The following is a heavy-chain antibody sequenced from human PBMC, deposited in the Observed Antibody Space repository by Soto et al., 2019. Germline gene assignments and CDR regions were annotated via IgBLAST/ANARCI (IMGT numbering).Heavy chain of an antibody. Sequence: VASVKVSCKASGGTFSRYAISWVRQAPGQGLEWMGGIIPIFGTANYAQKFQGRVTITADESTSTAYMELSSLRSEDTAVYYCARDRGSVTTVLNPYNWFDPWGQGTLVTVSS. CDR3: ARDRGSVTTVLNPYNWFDP. V-gene: IGHV1-69*13. CDR2: IIPIFGTA. D-gene: IGHD4-17*01. J-gene: IGHJ5*02. CDR1: GGTFSRYA.